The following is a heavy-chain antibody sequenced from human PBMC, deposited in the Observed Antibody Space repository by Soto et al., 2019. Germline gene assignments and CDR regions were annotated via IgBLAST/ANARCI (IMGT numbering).Heavy chain of an antibody. Sequence: ASGKVACKAPGYTFTRYGISWVRQAPGQGLEWMGWISGYNGDTNYAQKFQDRVSMTIDTSTGTAYMELRSLTSDDTAIYYCAKNGQPPYYYYGLDVWGQ. D-gene: IGHD2-8*01. V-gene: IGHV1-18*01. CDR2: ISGYNGDT. CDR3: AKNGQPPYYYYGLDV. CDR1: GYTFTRYG. J-gene: IGHJ6*02.